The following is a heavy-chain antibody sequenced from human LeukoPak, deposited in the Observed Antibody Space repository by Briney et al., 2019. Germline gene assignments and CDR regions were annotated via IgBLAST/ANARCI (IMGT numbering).Heavy chain of an antibody. CDR2: IYYIGST. V-gene: IGHV4-39*01. CDR3: ARGFAIAVAGTAVGAFDI. D-gene: IGHD6-19*01. J-gene: IGHJ3*02. Sequence: SETLSLTCTVSGGSISSSSYYWGWIRQPPGKGLEWIGSIYYIGSTYYNPSLKSRVTISVDTSKNQFSLKLSSVTAADTAVYYCARGFAIAVAGTAVGAFDIWGQGTMVTVSS. CDR1: GGSISSSSYY.